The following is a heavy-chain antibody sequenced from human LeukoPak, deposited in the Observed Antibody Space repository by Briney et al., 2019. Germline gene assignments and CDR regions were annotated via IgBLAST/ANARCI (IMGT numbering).Heavy chain of an antibody. CDR2: INPNSGGT. V-gene: IGHV1-2*02. Sequence: ASVKVSCKASGYTFTGHYMHWVRQAPGQGLEWMGWINPNSGGTNYAQKFQGRVTMTRDTSISTAYMELSRLRSDDTAVYYCARGNIVVVREYYFDYWGQGTLVTVSS. J-gene: IGHJ4*02. CDR1: GYTFTGHY. D-gene: IGHD2-2*01. CDR3: ARGNIVVVREYYFDY.